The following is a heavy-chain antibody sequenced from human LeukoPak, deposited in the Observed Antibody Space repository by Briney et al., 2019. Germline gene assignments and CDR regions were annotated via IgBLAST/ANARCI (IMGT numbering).Heavy chain of an antibody. CDR1: GYTFTSYG. Sequence: VASVKVSCKASGYTFTSYGISWVRQAPGQGLEWMGWISAYNGNTNYAQKLQGRVTMTTDTSTSTAYMELRSLRSDDTAVYYCARDRAPSDIQSRFVFGRFDPWGQGTLVTVSS. J-gene: IGHJ5*02. D-gene: IGHD3-3*01. V-gene: IGHV1-18*01. CDR3: ARDRAPSDIQSRFVFGRFDP. CDR2: ISAYNGNT.